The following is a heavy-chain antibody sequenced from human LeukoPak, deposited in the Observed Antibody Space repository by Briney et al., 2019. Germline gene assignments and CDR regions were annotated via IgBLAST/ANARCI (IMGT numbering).Heavy chain of an antibody. D-gene: IGHD3-22*01. CDR1: GGSVSSGSYY. CDR2: IYYSGST. J-gene: IGHJ4*02. V-gene: IGHV4-61*01. Sequence: SETPSLTCTVSGGSVSSGSYYWSWIRQPPGKGLEWIGYIYYSGSTNYNPSLKSRVTISVDTSKNQFSLKLSSVTAADTAVYYCARGSYYYDSSGFGKTNDYWGQGTLVTVSS. CDR3: ARGSYYYDSSGFGKTNDY.